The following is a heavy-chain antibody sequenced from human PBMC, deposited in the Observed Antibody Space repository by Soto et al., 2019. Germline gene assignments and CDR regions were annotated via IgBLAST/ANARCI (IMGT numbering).Heavy chain of an antibody. CDR3: ARDPPSTYCSSTSCSPYYMDV. CDR1: GGTFSSYT. V-gene: IGHV1-69*08. D-gene: IGHD2-2*01. CDR2: IIPILGIA. Sequence: QVQLVQSGAEVKKPGSSVKVSCKASGGTFSSYTISWVRQAPGQGLEWMGRIIPILGIANYAQKFQGRVTSTADKSTSTAYMELSSLRSEDTAVYYCARDPPSTYCSSTSCSPYYMDVWGKGTTVTVSS. J-gene: IGHJ6*03.